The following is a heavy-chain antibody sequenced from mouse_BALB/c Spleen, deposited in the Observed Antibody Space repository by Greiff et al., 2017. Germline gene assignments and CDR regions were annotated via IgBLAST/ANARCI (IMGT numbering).Heavy chain of an antibody. CDR2: IYPGDGDT. CDR1: GYTFTSYW. D-gene: IGHD1-3*01. V-gene: IGHV1-87*01. CDR3: ARRSSYYAMDY. J-gene: IGHJ4*01. Sequence: VKLQESGAELARPGASVKLSCKASGYTFTSYWMQWVKQRPGQGLEWIGAIYPGDGDTRYTQKFKGKATLTADKSSSTAYMQLSSLASEDSAVYYCARRSSYYAMDYWGQGTSVTVSS.